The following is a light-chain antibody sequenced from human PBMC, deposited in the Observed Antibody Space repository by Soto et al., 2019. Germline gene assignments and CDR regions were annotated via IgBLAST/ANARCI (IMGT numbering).Light chain of an antibody. V-gene: IGLV3-1*01. CDR2: QDT. CDR1: KLGNKY. CDR3: QAWDSSTVV. Sequence: SYELTQPPSVSVSPGQTASITGSGHKLGNKYACWYQQKPSQSPVLVIYQDTKRPSGIPERFSGSNSGNTATLTISGTQAMDEADYYCQAWDSSTVVFGGGTKLTVL. J-gene: IGLJ2*01.